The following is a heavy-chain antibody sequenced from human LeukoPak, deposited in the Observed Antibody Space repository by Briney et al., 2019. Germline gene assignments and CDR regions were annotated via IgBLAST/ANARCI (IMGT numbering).Heavy chain of an antibody. V-gene: IGHV4-34*01. CDR1: GGSFSGYY. Sequence: SETLSLTCAVYGGSFSGYYWSWIRQPPGKGLEWIGEINHSGSTNYNPSLKSRVTISVDTSKNQFPLKLSSVTAADTAVYYCARGYQDGLIVVVPAAVTFDYWGQGTLVTVSS. D-gene: IGHD2-2*01. CDR2: INHSGST. CDR3: ARGYQDGLIVVVPAAVTFDY. J-gene: IGHJ4*02.